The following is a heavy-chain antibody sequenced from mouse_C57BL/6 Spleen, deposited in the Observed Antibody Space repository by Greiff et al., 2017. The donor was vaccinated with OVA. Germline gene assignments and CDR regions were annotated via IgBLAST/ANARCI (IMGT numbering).Heavy chain of an antibody. D-gene: IGHD2-3*01. CDR1: GYTFTSYW. J-gene: IGHJ2*01. CDR2: IDPSDSYT. CDR3: ARGDGYYVYFDY. V-gene: IGHV1-69*01. Sequence: QVQLQQPGAELVMPGASVKLSCKASGYTFTSYWMHWVKQRPGQGLEWIGEIDPSDSYTNYNQKFKGKSTLTVDKSSSTAYMQLSSLTSEDSAVYYCARGDGYYVYFDYWGQGTTLTVSS.